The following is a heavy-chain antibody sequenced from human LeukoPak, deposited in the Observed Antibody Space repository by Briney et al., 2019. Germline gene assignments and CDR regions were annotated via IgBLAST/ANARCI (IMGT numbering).Heavy chain of an antibody. CDR3: ARDLKSPEDFVVVPGAGPFDP. Sequence: GGSVRLSCAASGFTFSSYSMNWVRQAPGKGLEWVSSISGSSTYIYYAGSAKGRFTISRDNAKNSLYLQMNSLRAEDAAVYYCARDLKSPEDFVVVPGAGPFDPWGQGTLVTVSS. CDR1: GFTFSSYS. J-gene: IGHJ5*02. CDR2: ISGSSTYI. V-gene: IGHV3-21*01. D-gene: IGHD2-2*01.